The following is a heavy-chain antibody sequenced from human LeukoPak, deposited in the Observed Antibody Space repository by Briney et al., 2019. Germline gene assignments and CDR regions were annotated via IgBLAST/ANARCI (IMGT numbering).Heavy chain of an antibody. CDR1: GGTFSSYA. V-gene: IGHV1-69*13. J-gene: IGHJ6*02. Sequence: ASVKVSCKASGGTFSSYAISWVRQAPGQGLEWMGGIIPIFGTANYAQKFQGRVTITADESTSTAYMELSSLRSEDTAVYYCARDNRDIVVVVAATGYYYGMDVWGQGTAVTVSS. D-gene: IGHD2-15*01. CDR3: ARDNRDIVVVVAATGYYYGMDV. CDR2: IIPIFGTA.